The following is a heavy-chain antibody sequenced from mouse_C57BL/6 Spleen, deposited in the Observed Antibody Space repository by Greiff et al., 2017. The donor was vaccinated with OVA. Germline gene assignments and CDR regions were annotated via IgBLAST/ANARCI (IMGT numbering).Heavy chain of an antibody. V-gene: IGHV14-1*01. Sequence: EVQLQQSGAELVRPGASVKLSCTASGFNIKDYYMHWVKQRPEQGLEWIGRIDPEDGDTEYAPKFQGKATMTADTSSNTAYLQLSSLTSEDTAVYYCTRIYHYGTWFAYWGQGTLVTVSA. J-gene: IGHJ3*01. CDR2: IDPEDGDT. D-gene: IGHD1-1*01. CDR1: GFNIKDYY. CDR3: TRIYHYGTWFAY.